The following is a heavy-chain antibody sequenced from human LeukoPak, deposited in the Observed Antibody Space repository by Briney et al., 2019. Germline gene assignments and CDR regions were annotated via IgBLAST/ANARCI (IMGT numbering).Heavy chain of an antibody. Sequence: PSETLSHTCDLSVDSLSGTICYWGWTRQPPGVGLEWIGCIDYRLPTFYNPLLKSRVTISVDTSKNQISLRLRYVTAADTAVYYCARHEEEDGYNAKTPDYWGQGTLVTVSS. CDR3: ARHEEEDGYNAKTPDY. D-gene: IGHD5-24*01. CDR1: VDSLSGTICY. J-gene: IGHJ4*02. V-gene: IGHV4-39*01. CDR2: IDYRLPT.